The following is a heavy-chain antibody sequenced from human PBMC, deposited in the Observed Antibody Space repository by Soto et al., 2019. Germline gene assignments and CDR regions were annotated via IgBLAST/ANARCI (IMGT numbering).Heavy chain of an antibody. Sequence: GESLKISCKVSGDSFTVFWIGWVRQRPGKGLEWLGSIYPRDSDTRYSPSFQGQVTISADKSLSTAYLQWNSLQASDTAIYYCARQHPLDSRVWFTWGQGTLVTVSS. J-gene: IGHJ4*02. CDR3: ARQHPLDSRVWFT. CDR1: GDSFTVFW. V-gene: IGHV5-51*01. CDR2: IYPRDSDT. D-gene: IGHD6-19*01.